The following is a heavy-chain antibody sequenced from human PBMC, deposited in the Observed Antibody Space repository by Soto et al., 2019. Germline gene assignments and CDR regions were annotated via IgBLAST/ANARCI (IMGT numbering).Heavy chain of an antibody. Sequence: GGSLRLSCVASGFTFNTYAMSWVRKAPGKGLEWVSGISGSGGTTYYADSVKGRFTISRDNSKNTLYLQMNSLRAEDTAVYYCAKAQFQQWLRTDYYYYGMDVWGQGTTVTVSS. CDR2: ISGSGGTT. CDR1: GFTFNTYA. J-gene: IGHJ6*02. CDR3: AKAQFQQWLRTDYYYYGMDV. V-gene: IGHV3-23*01. D-gene: IGHD6-19*01.